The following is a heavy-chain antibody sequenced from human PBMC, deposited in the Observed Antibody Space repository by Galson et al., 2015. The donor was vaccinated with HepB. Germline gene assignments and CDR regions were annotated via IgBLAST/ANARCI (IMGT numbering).Heavy chain of an antibody. CDR3: ARWGSENAFNI. J-gene: IGHJ3*02. CDR2: INPNSGDT. Sequence: SVKVSCKASEYTFTNYYINWVRQAPGQGLEWMGWINPNSGDTKYAQKFRGRVTMTRDTSISTAYMELSGLTSDDTAVYYCARWGSENAFNIWCQGTMVTVSS. V-gene: IGHV1-2*02. D-gene: IGHD7-27*01. CDR1: EYTFTNYY.